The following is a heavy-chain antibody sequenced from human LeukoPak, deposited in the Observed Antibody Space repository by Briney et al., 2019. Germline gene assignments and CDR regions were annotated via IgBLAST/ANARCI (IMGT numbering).Heavy chain of an antibody. CDR1: GFTFSSYG. CDR2: IWYDGSNK. D-gene: IGHD5-18*01. Sequence: PGRSLRLSCAASGFTFSSYGMHWVRQAPGKGLEWVAVIWYDGSNKYYAGSVKGRFTISRDNSKNTLYLQMNSLRAEDTAVYYCAGGYSYGIDYWGQGTLVTVSS. V-gene: IGHV3-33*01. J-gene: IGHJ4*02. CDR3: AGGYSYGIDY.